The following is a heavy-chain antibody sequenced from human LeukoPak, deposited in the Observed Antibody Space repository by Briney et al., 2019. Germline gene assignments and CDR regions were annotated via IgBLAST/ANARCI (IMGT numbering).Heavy chain of an antibody. CDR1: GFTFSNFA. J-gene: IGHJ5*01. Sequence: PGGSLRLSCAASGFTFSNFAMTWVRQAPEKGLEWVSSLTSSRGHSYTADTVKGRFTISRDNSQNTLYLQMNNLRVEDTGVYYCSRDPNGDYVGAFDSWGQGTLVTVSS. V-gene: IGHV3-23*01. CDR3: SRDPNGDYVGAFDS. D-gene: IGHD4-17*01. CDR2: LTSSRGHS.